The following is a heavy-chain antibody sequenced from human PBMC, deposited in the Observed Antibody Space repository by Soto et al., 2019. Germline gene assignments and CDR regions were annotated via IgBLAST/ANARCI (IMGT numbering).Heavy chain of an antibody. J-gene: IGHJ5*02. CDR3: AKPGGLGVLVAADNWFDT. V-gene: IGHV1-2*02. D-gene: IGHD2-15*01. CDR1: GYTFTGYY. CDR2: INPNSGGT. Sequence: SSVKVSCKASGYTFTGYYMHWVRQAPGQGLEWMGWINPNSGGTNYAQKFQGRVTMTRDTSISTAYMELSRLRSDDTAVYYCAKPGGLGVLVAADNWFDTWGQGTLVPVSS.